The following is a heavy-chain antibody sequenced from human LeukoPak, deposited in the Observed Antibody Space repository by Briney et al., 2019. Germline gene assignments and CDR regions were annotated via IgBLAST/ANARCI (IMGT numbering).Heavy chain of an antibody. Sequence: PSETLSLTCTVSGGSISSDSYYWGWIRQPPGKGLEWIGSIYYSGSTYYNPSLKRRVTISVDTSKNQFSLKLTSVTAADTSMYYCVRRAYGSGSYPADYWGQGTLVTVSS. CDR3: VRRAYGSGSYPADY. V-gene: IGHV4-39*01. CDR1: GGSISSDSYY. D-gene: IGHD3-10*01. J-gene: IGHJ4*02. CDR2: IYYSGST.